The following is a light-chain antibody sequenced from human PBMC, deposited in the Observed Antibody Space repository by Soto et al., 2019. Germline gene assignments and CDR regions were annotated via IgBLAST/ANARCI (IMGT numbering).Light chain of an antibody. J-gene: IGKJ4*01. CDR3: QQYYNTSLT. V-gene: IGKV4-1*01. CDR1: QNVLYSSNNKNY. Sequence: DIVMTQSPDSLAVSLGERATINCKSSQNVLYSSNNKNYLAWFQQKPGQPPKLLIYWASTRESGVPDRFSGSGSGTDFTLTISSLQAEDVAVYYCQQYYNTSLTFGGGTKVEIK. CDR2: WAS.